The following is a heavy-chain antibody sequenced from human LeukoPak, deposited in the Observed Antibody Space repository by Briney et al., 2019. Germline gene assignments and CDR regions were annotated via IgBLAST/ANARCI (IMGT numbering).Heavy chain of an antibody. CDR3: ARGPTVHYGMDV. V-gene: IGHV4-34*01. D-gene: IGHD4-17*01. CDR1: GGSFSGYY. Sequence: SSETLSLTCAVYGGSFSGYYWSWIRQPPGKGLEWIGEINHSGSTNYNPSLKSRVTISVDTSKNQFSLKLSSVTAADTAVYYCARGPTVHYGMDVWGQGTTVTVSS. J-gene: IGHJ6*02. CDR2: INHSGST.